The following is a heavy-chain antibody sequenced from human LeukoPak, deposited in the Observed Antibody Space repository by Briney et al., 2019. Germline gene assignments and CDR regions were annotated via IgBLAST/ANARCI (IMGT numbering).Heavy chain of an antibody. CDR2: ISSSGSYT. Sequence: GGSLRLSCAASGFTFCDYYMSWIRQAPGKGLEWVSYISSSGSYTNYADSVKGRFTISRDNAKNSLYLQMNSLRAEDTAVYYCARRASAALKYAFDYWGQGTLVTVSS. CDR1: GFTFCDYY. J-gene: IGHJ4*02. D-gene: IGHD6-13*01. CDR3: ARRASAALKYAFDY. V-gene: IGHV3-11*03.